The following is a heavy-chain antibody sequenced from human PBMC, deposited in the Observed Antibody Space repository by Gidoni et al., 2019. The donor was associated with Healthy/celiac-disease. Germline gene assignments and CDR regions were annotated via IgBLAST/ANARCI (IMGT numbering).Heavy chain of an antibody. V-gene: IGHV3-9*01. D-gene: IGHD6-19*01. CDR1: GLTFADYA. CDR2: ISWNSGSI. J-gene: IGHJ4*02. CDR3: AKDWAEAIAVAGTGHYFDY. Sequence: EVQLVESGGGLVQPGRSLRLSLAASGLTFADYAMHWGRQAPGKGLGCVSGISWNSGSIGYADSVKGRFTISRDNAKNSLYLQMNSLRAEDTALYYCAKDWAEAIAVAGTGHYFDYWGQGTLVTVSS.